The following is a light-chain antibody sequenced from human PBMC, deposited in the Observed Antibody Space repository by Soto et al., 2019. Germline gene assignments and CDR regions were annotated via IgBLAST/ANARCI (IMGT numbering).Light chain of an antibody. CDR1: QSVDKD. V-gene: IGKV3-15*01. CDR2: DAS. J-gene: IGKJ1*01. CDR3: HQYNKWPRT. Sequence: EIVMTQSPATLSVSPGEGATLSCRPSQSVDKDLAWYRQKPGQAPSLLVYDASTRATGVPARFSGSGSGTEFTLTITSLQSEDVAVYFCHQYNKWPRTFGRGTKVEI.